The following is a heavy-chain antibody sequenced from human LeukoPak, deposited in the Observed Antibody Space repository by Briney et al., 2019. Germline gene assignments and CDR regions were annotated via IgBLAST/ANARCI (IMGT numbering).Heavy chain of an antibody. CDR2: ISYDGSNK. J-gene: IGHJ5*02. V-gene: IGHV3-30*04. CDR1: GFTFSSYA. D-gene: IGHD3-9*01. CDR3: AKDGYYDILTSNWFDP. Sequence: GGSLRLSCAASGFTFSSYAMHWVRQAPGKGLEWVAVISYDGSNKDYADSVKGRFTISRDNSKNTLYLQMNSLRAEDTAVYYCAKDGYYDILTSNWFDPWGQGTLVTVSS.